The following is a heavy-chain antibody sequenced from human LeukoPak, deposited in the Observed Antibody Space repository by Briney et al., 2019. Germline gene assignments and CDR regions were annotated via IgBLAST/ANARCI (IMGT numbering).Heavy chain of an antibody. Sequence: SQTLSLTCTVSGGSISSGSYYWSWIRQPAGKGLEWIGRIYTSGSTNYNPSLKSRVTISVDTSKNQFSLELSSVTAADTAVYYCARSYYDFWSGYPDYWGQGTLVTVSS. CDR1: GGSISSGSYY. CDR2: IYTSGST. CDR3: ARSYYDFWSGYPDY. V-gene: IGHV4-61*02. J-gene: IGHJ4*02. D-gene: IGHD3-3*01.